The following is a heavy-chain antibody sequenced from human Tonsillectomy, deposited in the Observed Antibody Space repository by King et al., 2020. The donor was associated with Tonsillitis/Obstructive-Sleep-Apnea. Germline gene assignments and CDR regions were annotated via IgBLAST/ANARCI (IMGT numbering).Heavy chain of an antibody. V-gene: IGHV5-51*01. CDR2: IYPGDSDT. CDR3: ARHGSGGSWGAFDI. J-gene: IGHJ3*02. D-gene: IGHD2-15*01. Sequence: QLVQSGPEVKKPGESLKISCKSSGYGFTTFWIGWVRQMPGKGLEWMGIIYPGDSDTTYSPSFQGQVTMSVDKSINTAYLQWSSLKASDTAIYYCARHGSGGSWGAFDIWGQGTVVTVSS. CDR1: GYGFTTFW.